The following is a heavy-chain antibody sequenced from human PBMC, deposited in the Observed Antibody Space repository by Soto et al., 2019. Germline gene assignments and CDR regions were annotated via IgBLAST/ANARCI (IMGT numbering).Heavy chain of an antibody. V-gene: IGHV4-61*01. CDR2: MYYTGVT. CDR3: ARGGEPLGYYGLDV. J-gene: IGHJ6*02. Sequence: LSLPCSVSGGSVRSGNHFWNWIRQPPGRGLEWLGYMYYTGVTNYNPSLKSRVSMSVDTSKDQFSLNLTSLTAADTAVYYCARGGEPLGYYGLDVWGQGTTVTVAS. CDR1: GGSVRSGNHF.